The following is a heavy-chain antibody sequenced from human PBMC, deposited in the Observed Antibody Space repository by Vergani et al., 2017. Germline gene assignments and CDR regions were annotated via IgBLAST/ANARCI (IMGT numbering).Heavy chain of an antibody. Sequence: EVQLVQSGAEVKKPGESLRISCKGSGYSFTSYWISWVRQMPGKGLEWMGRIDPSDSYTNYSPSFQGHVTISADKSISTAYLQWSSLKASDTAMYYCARHNCSSTSCNDIDVWGQGTTVTVSS. CDR2: IDPSDSYT. CDR1: GYSFTSYW. V-gene: IGHV5-10-1*01. D-gene: IGHD2-2*01. J-gene: IGHJ6*02. CDR3: ARHNCSSTSCNDIDV.